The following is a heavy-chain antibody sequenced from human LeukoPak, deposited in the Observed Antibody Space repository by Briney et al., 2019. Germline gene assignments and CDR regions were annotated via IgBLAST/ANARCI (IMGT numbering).Heavy chain of an antibody. J-gene: IGHJ6*02. Sequence: GGSLRLSCAASGFTFSSYSMNWVRQAPGKGLEWVSYISSSSSTIYYADSVKGRFTISRDNAKNSLYLQMNSLRAEDTAVYYCAREPLRDFWSGYYRSYYGMDVWGQGTTVTVSS. CDR1: GFTFSSYS. V-gene: IGHV3-48*01. D-gene: IGHD3-3*01. CDR2: ISSSSSTI. CDR3: AREPLRDFWSGYYRSYYGMDV.